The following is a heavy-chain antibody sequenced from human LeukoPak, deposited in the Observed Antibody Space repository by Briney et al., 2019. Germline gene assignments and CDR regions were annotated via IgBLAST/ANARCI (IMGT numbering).Heavy chain of an antibody. CDR2: INPNGGGT. V-gene: IGHV1-2*02. CDR1: GYTFTGYY. J-gene: IGHJ4*02. D-gene: IGHD3-10*01. Sequence: PSVKLSCKASGYTFTGYYMHWVRQAPGQGHGWMGWINPNGGGTNYAQKFQGKVPMTKDSSISTAYMELSRLRSDDTAVYYGARTTMVRGVIITGDYWGERTLVTVSS. CDR3: ARTTMVRGVIITGDY.